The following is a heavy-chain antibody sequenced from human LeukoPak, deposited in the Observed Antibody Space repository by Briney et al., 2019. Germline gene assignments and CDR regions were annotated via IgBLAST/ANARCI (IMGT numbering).Heavy chain of an antibody. CDR2: IRYDGSNK. V-gene: IGHV3-30*02. CDR1: GFTFSSYG. J-gene: IGHJ5*02. D-gene: IGHD2-2*01. Sequence: GGSLRLSCAASGFTFSSYGMHWVRQAPGKGLEWVAFIRYDGSNKYYADSVKGRFTISRDNSKNTLYLQINSLRAEDTALYYCARDPSLGVVVPAAMFLGFDPWGQGTLVTVSS. CDR3: ARDPSLGVVVPAAMFLGFDP.